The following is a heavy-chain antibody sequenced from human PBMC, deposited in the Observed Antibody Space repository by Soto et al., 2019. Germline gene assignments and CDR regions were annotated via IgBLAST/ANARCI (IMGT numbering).Heavy chain of an antibody. CDR2: ISYDGRKE. CDR1: GFTFSNSG. D-gene: IGHD1-26*01. J-gene: IGHJ4*02. CDR3: AKGPATAPDYFES. V-gene: IGHV3-30*18. Sequence: GGSLRLSCAGSGFTFSNSGLHWVRQAPGKGLEWVAFISYDGRKEYYADSVKGRFTISRDTSKNTLDLQMNSLRVEDTAVYFCAKGPATAPDYFESWSQGNLVTVSS.